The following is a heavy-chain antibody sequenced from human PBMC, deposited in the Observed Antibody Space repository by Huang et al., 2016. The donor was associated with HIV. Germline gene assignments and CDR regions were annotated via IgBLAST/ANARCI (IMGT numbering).Heavy chain of an antibody. Sequence: EVQLVESGGGLVQLGGSLRLSCAAYGFTFSSYWMSWVRQAPGKGVERVANRKQEGSEKYYVDSVKGRFTISRDNAKNSLYLQMNSLRAEDTAVYYCARPSTWGQGTLVTVSS. CDR3: ARPST. V-gene: IGHV3-7*01. D-gene: IGHD2-2*01. CDR2: RKQEGSEK. J-gene: IGHJ5*02. CDR1: GFTFSSYW.